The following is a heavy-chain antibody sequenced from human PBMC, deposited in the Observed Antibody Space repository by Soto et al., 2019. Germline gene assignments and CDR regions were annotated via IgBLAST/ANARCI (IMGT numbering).Heavy chain of an antibody. V-gene: IGHV3-66*01. D-gene: IGHD4-17*01. CDR2: IYSGGST. CDR1: GFTVSSNY. CDR3: AREGIRSPLYY. J-gene: IGHJ4*02. Sequence: EVQLVESGGGLVQPGGSLRLSCAVSGFTVSSNYMSWVHQAPGKGLEWVSVIYSGGSTYYADSVKGRFTISRDNSKNTLYLQMNSLRAEDTAVYYCAREGIRSPLYYWGQGTLVTVSS.